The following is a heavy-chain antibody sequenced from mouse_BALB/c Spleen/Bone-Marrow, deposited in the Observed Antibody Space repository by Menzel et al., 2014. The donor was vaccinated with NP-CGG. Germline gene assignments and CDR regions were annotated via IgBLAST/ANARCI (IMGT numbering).Heavy chain of an antibody. Sequence: EVQLQQSGPSLVKPSQTLSLTRSVTGDSITSSYWNWIRKFPGNRLEYMGYISYSGNAYYNPSLKSRISLTRDTSKNQYYLQLNSVTTEDTATYFCARGNGYHSDYWGQGTTLTVSS. CDR3: ARGNGYHSDY. J-gene: IGHJ2*01. CDR2: ISYSGNA. CDR1: GDSITSSY. V-gene: IGHV3-8*02. D-gene: IGHD1-2*01.